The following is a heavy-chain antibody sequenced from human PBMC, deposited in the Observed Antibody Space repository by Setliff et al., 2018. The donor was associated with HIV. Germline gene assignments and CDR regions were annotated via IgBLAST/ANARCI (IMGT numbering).Heavy chain of an antibody. V-gene: IGHV1-69*13. CDR3: ATAGEMATIGYSYYYMGV. J-gene: IGHJ6*03. CDR2: ITPIFGTP. CDR1: GGTFSRNA. Sequence: GASVKVSCKASGGTFSRNAISWVRQAPGQGLEWIGGITPIFGTPKYAQKFQGRVTITADESRSTAYLELSSLRSEDTAVYYCATAGEMATIGYSYYYMGVWAKGPRSPSP. D-gene: IGHD3-10*01.